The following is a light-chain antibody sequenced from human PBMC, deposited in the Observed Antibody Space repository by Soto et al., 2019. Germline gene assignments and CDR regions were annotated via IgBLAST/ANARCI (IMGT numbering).Light chain of an antibody. CDR2: DVS. J-gene: IGLJ1*01. CDR3: SSYTSSSTLNYV. CDR1: SSDVGGYNY. Sequence: QSALTQPASVSGSPGQSITISCTRTSSDVGGYNYVSWYQQHPGKAPKLMIYDVSNRPSGVSNRFSGSKSGNTASLTISGLQAEDEADYYCSSYTSSSTLNYVFGTGTKLTVL. V-gene: IGLV2-14*01.